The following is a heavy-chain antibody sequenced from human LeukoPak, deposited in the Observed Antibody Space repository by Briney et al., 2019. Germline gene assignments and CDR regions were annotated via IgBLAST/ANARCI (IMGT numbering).Heavy chain of an antibody. CDR2: MNPNSGNT. Sequence: ASVKVSCKASGYTFSSYDINWVRQATGQGLEWMGWMNPNSGNTGYAQTFQGRVTMTRNTSISTAYMELSSLRSEDTAVYYCARVFVRSPTDPYYYYYGMDVWGQGTTVTVSS. CDR1: GYTFSSYD. V-gene: IGHV1-8*01. CDR3: ARVFVRSPTDPYYYYYGMDV. D-gene: IGHD3-10*01. J-gene: IGHJ6*02.